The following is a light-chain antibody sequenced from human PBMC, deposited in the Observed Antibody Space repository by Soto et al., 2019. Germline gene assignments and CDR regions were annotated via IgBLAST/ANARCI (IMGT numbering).Light chain of an antibody. CDR3: SSYTTASTAI. CDR1: NSDVGSYNF. Sequence: QSALTQPASVSASPGQSITISCTGTNSDVGSYNFVSWYQQHPGKAPKLMIFDVSVRPSGVSNRFSGSKSGNTASLTISGLQAEDEAHYYCSSYTTASTAIFGGGTKLTVL. J-gene: IGLJ2*01. V-gene: IGLV2-14*03. CDR2: DVS.